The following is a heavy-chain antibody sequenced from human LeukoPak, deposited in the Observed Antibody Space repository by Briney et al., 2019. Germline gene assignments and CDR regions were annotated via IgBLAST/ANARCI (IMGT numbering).Heavy chain of an antibody. CDR3: ARDGAGRGLRFLEWSPHDYYGMDV. Sequence: QTSETLSLTCTVSGASVSSGSYYWSWIRQPPGKGLEWIGYIDYSGSTNYTPSLKSRVTISVDTSKNQFSLTLSSVTAADTAVYYCARDGAGRGLRFLEWSPHDYYGMDVWGQGTTVTVSS. V-gene: IGHV4-61*01. CDR1: GASVSSGSYY. CDR2: IDYSGST. D-gene: IGHD3-3*01. J-gene: IGHJ6*02.